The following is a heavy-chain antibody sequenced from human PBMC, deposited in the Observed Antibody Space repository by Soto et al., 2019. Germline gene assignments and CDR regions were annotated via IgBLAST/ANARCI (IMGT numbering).Heavy chain of an antibody. Sequence: VQLVESGEGLVQPGGSLRLSCAASGFTFSTFAMHWVRQAPGKGLEYVSGISSNGDNTYYEDTVKGRFTISRDNSKNTLYLQMGSLRPEDMAVYYCARGRYSSDVGVGMDFW. CDR1: GFTFSTFA. D-gene: IGHD6-25*01. CDR3: ARGRYSSDVGVGMDF. V-gene: IGHV3-64*02. J-gene: IGHJ6*01. CDR2: ISSNGDNT.